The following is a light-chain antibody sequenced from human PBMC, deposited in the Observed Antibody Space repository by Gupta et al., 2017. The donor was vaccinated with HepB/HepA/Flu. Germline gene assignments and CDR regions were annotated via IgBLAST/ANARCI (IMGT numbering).Light chain of an antibody. CDR1: ALSKKY. Sequence: SAALTQPPSVSVAPGQTARRTCSGDALSKKYAYWYKHNPGQAPVLLIYNDNGRPSGIPERFSGSSSGTIGTLTISGVQAEEEADYYCQSGESSCTHQVFGGGTKLTVL. V-gene: IGLV3-25*02. CDR3: QSGESSCTHQV. CDR2: NDN. J-gene: IGLJ3*02.